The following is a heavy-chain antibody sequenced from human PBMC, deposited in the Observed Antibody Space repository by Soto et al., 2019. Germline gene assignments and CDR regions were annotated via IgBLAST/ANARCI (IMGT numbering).Heavy chain of an antibody. J-gene: IGHJ6*02. Sequence: GGSLRLSCAASGFTFSSYVMHWVRQAPGKGLEWVAVISYDGSNKYYADSVKGRFTISRDNSKNTLYLQMNSLRAEDTAVYYCAKSWEWLAPYYYYGMDVWGQGTTVTVSS. CDR3: AKSWEWLAPYYYYGMDV. CDR1: GFTFSSYV. V-gene: IGHV3-30*18. D-gene: IGHD6-19*01. CDR2: ISYDGSNK.